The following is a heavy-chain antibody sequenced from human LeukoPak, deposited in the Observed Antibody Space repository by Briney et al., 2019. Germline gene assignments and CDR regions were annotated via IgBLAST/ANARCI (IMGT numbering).Heavy chain of an antibody. CDR1: GFTFGDYA. V-gene: IGHV3-49*04. J-gene: IGHJ4*02. CDR2: IRSKAYGGTT. Sequence: GGSLRLSCAASGFTFGDYAMSWVRQAPGKGLEWVGFIRSKAYGGTTEYAASVKGRFTISRDDSKSIAYLQMNSLKTEDTAVYYCTSWDYYGWGSRTDYWGQGTLVTVSS. CDR3: TSWDYYGWGSRTDY. D-gene: IGHD3-10*01.